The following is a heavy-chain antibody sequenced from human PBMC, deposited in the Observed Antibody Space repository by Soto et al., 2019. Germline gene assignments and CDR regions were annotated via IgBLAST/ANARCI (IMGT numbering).Heavy chain of an antibody. CDR3: AKEAGYSYGYDGMDV. CDR2: ISGSGIST. CDR1: GFTFSSYA. J-gene: IGHJ6*02. D-gene: IGHD5-18*01. Sequence: GGSLKLSCAASGFTFSSYAMRWVRQAPGKGLEWVSAISGSGISTYYADSVKGRFTISRDNSKNTLYLQMNSLRTEDTAVYYCAKEAGYSYGYDGMDVWGQGTTVTVSS. V-gene: IGHV3-23*01.